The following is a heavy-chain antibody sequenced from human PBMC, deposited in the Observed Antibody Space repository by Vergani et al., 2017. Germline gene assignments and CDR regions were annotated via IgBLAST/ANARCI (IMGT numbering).Heavy chain of an antibody. CDR1: GYTLTELS. Sequence: QVQLVQSGAEVKKPGASVKVSCKVSGYTLTELSMHWVRQAPGKGLEWMGGFDPEDGETIDAQKFQGRVNMTEDTSTDTAYMELSSLGSEDTAVYYWATVYADYYDSSGYYEYFQHWGQGTLVTVSS. V-gene: IGHV1-24*01. D-gene: IGHD3-22*01. J-gene: IGHJ1*01. CDR3: ATVYADYYDSSGYYEYFQH. CDR2: FDPEDGET.